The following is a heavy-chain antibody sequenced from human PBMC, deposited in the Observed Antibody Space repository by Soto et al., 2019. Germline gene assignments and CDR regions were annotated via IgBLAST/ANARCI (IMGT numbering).Heavy chain of an antibody. CDR2: ISNNGGST. CDR3: VKDRDRSSWYFSPFDL. D-gene: IGHD6-13*01. CDR1: GFTFSGYA. J-gene: IGHJ2*01. Sequence: PGGSLRLSCAGSGFTFSGYAMHWFRQAPGKGLEYVSGISNNGGSTYYTDSVKGRFTISRDNSKNTLYLLMSSLRTEDTAVYYCVKDRDRSSWYFSPFDLWGRGTLVTVSS. V-gene: IGHV3-64D*06.